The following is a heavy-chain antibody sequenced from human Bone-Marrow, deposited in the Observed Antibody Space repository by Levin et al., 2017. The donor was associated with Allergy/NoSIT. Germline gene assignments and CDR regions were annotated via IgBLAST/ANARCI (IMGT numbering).Heavy chain of an antibody. D-gene: IGHD6-13*01. CDR3: AKETTAGNIYFYGMDV. Sequence: LSLTCAASGFTFNYSAMHWVRQAPGKGLEWVAVISSNGGDEFYADSVKGRFTVSRDNSKNTVFLNMNSLRAEDTAVYHCAKETTAGNIYFYGMDVWGLGTTVTVSS. CDR1: GFTFNYSA. V-gene: IGHV3-30*18. J-gene: IGHJ6*02. CDR2: ISSNGGDE.